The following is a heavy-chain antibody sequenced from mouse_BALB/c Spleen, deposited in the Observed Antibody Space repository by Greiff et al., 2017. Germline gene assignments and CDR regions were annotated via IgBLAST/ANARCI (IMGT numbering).Heavy chain of an antibody. Sequence: EVQLVESGGGLVKPGGSLKLSCAASGFTFSSYAMSWVRQTPEKRLEWVATISSGGSYTYYPDSVKGRFTISRDNAKNTLYLQMSSLRSEDTAMYYCARHHYGNDAMDYWGQGTSVTVSS. V-gene: IGHV5-9-3*01. CDR2: ISSGGSYT. CDR1: GFTFSSYA. D-gene: IGHD2-1*01. CDR3: ARHHYGNDAMDY. J-gene: IGHJ4*01.